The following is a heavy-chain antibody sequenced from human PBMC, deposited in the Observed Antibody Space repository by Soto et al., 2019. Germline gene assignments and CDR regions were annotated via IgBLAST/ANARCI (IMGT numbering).Heavy chain of an antibody. Sequence: GSLSLSCRASGVTFSSYAMSWIRPTPGKGLEWVSAISGSGGSTYYADSVKGRFTISRDNSKNTLYLQMNSLRAEDTAVYYCAKDQFTMIVVVIGGMDVWGQGTTVTVSS. CDR1: GVTFSSYA. V-gene: IGHV3-23*01. CDR3: AKDQFTMIVVVIGGMDV. J-gene: IGHJ6*02. CDR2: ISGSGGST. D-gene: IGHD3-22*01.